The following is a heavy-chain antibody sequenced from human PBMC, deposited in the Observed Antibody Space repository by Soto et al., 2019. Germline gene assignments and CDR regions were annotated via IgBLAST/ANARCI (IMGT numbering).Heavy chain of an antibody. CDR1: GFAFTDSY. CDR3: ARTARLFDY. V-gene: IGHV3-11*01. Sequence: QVQLVESGGGLVNPGGSLRLSCAASGFAFTDSYMSWIRQAPGKGLECLSYISPNGRDVAYADSVRGRFTISRDNARNSLFLQMNSLRGDDTAVYYCARTARLFDYWGQGTIVTVSS. J-gene: IGHJ4*02. CDR2: ISPNGRDV. D-gene: IGHD6-6*01.